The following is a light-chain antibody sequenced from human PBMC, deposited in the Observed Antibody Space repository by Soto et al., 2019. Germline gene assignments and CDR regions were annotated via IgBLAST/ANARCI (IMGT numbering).Light chain of an antibody. CDR2: KAS. J-gene: IGKJ1*01. CDR3: QQYNNYWT. V-gene: IGKV1-5*03. CDR1: QSISDW. Sequence: DIQMTQSPSTLSASVGDRVTITCRASQSISDWLAWYQQRPGKAPKLLIYKASNLQSGVPSRFSGSGSGTGFSLTITSLQPDDFATYYCQQYNNYWTFGQGTKVENK.